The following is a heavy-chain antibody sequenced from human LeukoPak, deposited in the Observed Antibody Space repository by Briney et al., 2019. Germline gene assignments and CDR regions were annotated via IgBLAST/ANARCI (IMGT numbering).Heavy chain of an antibody. Sequence: ASVKVSCKASGYTFTSYYMHWVRQAPGQGLEWMGRINPNSGGTNYAQKFQGRVTMTRDTSISTAYMELSRTRSDDTPMFYCARGGAAAAPNYWGHGTLVTVSS. V-gene: IGHV1-2*06. CDR3: ARGGAAAAPNY. J-gene: IGHJ4*01. D-gene: IGHD6-13*01. CDR1: GYTFTSYY. CDR2: INPNSGGT.